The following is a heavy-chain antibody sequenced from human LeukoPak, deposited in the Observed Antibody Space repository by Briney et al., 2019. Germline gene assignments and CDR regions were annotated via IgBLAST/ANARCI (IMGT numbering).Heavy chain of an antibody. V-gene: IGHV3-30*18. D-gene: IGHD1-20*01. CDR1: GFTFSSYG. CDR2: ISYDGSNK. Sequence: PGGSLRLSCAASGFTFSSYGTHWVRQAPGKGLEWVAVISYDGSNKYYADPVKGRFTISRDNSKNTLYLQMNSLRAEDTAVYYCAKDNPLTGLDYWGQGTLVTVSS. CDR3: AKDNPLTGLDY. J-gene: IGHJ4*02.